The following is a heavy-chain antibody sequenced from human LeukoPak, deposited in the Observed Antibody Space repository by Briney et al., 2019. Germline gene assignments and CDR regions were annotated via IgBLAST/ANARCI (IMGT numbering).Heavy chain of an antibody. Sequence: SETLFLTCTVSGGSISSGDYYWSWIRQPPGKGLEWIGYIYYSGSTYYNPSLKSRVTISVDTSKNQFSLKLSSVTAADTAVYYCARRALGAFDIWGQGTMVTVSS. CDR1: GGSISSGDYY. CDR3: ARRALGAFDI. V-gene: IGHV4-30-4*01. J-gene: IGHJ3*02. CDR2: IYYSGST.